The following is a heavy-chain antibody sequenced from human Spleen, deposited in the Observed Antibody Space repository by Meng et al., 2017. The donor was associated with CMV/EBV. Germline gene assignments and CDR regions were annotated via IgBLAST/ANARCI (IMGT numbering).Heavy chain of an antibody. CDR3: ARLYSGSSVHFDY. CDR2: ISYNGST. Sequence: SGGSVSSGSYSWSWIRQPPGKGLQYIGYISYNGSTDYNPSLKSRLTISVDTSKNQFSLKLSSVTAADTAVYYCARLYSGSSVHFDYWGQGTLVTVSS. J-gene: IGHJ4*02. V-gene: IGHV4-61*01. CDR1: GGSVSSGSYS. D-gene: IGHD6-6*01.